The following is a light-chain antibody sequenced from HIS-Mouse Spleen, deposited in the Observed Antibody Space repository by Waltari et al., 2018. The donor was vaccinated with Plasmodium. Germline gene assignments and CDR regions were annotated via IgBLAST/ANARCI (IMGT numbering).Light chain of an antibody. CDR1: SSDVGGYNY. V-gene: IGLV2-11*01. CDR3: CSYAGSYTHVV. Sequence: QSALTQRRSVSGSPGQSVTIPCTGTSSDVGGYNYVSWYQQHPGKAAKLMIYDVSKRPSGVPDRCSGSKSGNTASLTISGLQAEDEADYYCCSYAGSYTHVVFGGGTKLTVL. J-gene: IGLJ2*01. CDR2: DVS.